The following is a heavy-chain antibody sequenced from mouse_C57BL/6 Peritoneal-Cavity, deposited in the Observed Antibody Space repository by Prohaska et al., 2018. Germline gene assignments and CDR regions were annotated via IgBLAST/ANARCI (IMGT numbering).Heavy chain of an antibody. Sequence: EVQLVESGGGLVQPKGSLKLSCAASGFTFNTYAMHWVRQAPGKGMEWVARIISYSSNYATYYADSVKDRFTISRDDSQSMLYLQMNNLKSEDTAMYYCVRDFAYWGQGTLVTVSA. CDR3: VRDFAY. V-gene: IGHV10-3*01. CDR1: GFTFNTYA. CDR2: IISYSSNYAT. J-gene: IGHJ3*01.